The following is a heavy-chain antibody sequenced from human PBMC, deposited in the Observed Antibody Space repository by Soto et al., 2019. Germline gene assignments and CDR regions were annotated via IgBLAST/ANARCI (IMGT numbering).Heavy chain of an antibody. J-gene: IGHJ4*02. Sequence: ASVKVSCKASGYTFTSYAMHWLRQAPGQRLEWMGWINAGNGNTKYSQKFQGRVTITRDTSASTAYMELSSLRSEDTAVYYCARDADYGDYYFDYWGQGTLVTVSS. CDR2: INAGNGNT. V-gene: IGHV1-3*01. CDR3: ARDADYGDYYFDY. CDR1: GYTFTSYA. D-gene: IGHD4-17*01.